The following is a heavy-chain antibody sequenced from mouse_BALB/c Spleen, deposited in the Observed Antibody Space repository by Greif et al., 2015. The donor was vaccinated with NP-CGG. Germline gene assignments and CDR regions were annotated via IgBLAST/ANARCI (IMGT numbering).Heavy chain of an antibody. CDR2: INPSTGYT. Sequence: QVQLQQSGAELAKPGASVKMSCKASGYTFTSYWMHWLKQRPGQGLEWIGYINPSTGYTEYNQKFKDKATLAADKSSSTAYMQLSSLTSEDSAVYYCARRTTATYFDYWGQGTTLTVSS. V-gene: IGHV1-7*01. CDR1: GYTFTSYW. CDR3: ARRTTATYFDY. D-gene: IGHD1-2*01. J-gene: IGHJ2*01.